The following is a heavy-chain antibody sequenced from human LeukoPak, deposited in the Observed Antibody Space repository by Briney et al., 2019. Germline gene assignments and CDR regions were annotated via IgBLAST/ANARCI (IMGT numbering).Heavy chain of an antibody. Sequence: GGSLRLSCAASGFTFSTYWMHWVRQAPGKGLLWVSRINGDGSVTVYADSVKGRFTISRDNAKNTLYLQMSSLRAEDTAVYHCASDSPYYGMDVWGQGTTVTVSS. CDR3: ASDSPYYGMDV. V-gene: IGHV3-74*01. CDR1: GFTFSTYW. CDR2: INGDGSVT. J-gene: IGHJ6*02.